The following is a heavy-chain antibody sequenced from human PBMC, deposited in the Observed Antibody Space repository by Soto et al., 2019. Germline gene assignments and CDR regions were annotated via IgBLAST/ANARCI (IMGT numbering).Heavy chain of an antibody. CDR3: ARVRAYYDILTGYDTYYFDY. CDR2: IYHSGST. V-gene: IGHV4-30-2*01. D-gene: IGHD3-9*01. CDR1: GGSISSGGYS. J-gene: IGHJ4*02. Sequence: SETLSLTCAVSGGSISSGGYSWSWIRQPPGKGLEWIGYIYHSGSTYYNPSLKGRVTISVDRSKNQFSLKLSSVTAADTAVYYCARVRAYYDILTGYDTYYFDYWGQGTLVTVSS.